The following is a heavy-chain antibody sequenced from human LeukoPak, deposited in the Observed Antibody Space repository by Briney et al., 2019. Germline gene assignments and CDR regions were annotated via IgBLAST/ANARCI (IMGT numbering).Heavy chain of an antibody. CDR1: GGSISTGIYY. D-gene: IGHD2-2*02. CDR3: ASGAYTRSRFDP. J-gene: IGHJ5*02. Sequence: SETLSVTCTLSGGSISTGIYYWGWIRQPPGKGLEWIGSIYYSGSTYYTPSLKSRVTISVDTSRNQFSRKPTSLTAADTANYYSASGAYTRSRFDPWGQGTLVTVSS. CDR2: IYYSGST. V-gene: IGHV4-39*01.